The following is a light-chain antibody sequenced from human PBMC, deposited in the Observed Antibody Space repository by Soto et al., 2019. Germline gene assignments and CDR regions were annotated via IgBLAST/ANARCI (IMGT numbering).Light chain of an antibody. CDR1: QDISNY. Sequence: DIQMTQSPSSLSASVGDRVTITCQASQDISNYLNWYQQKPGKAPKLLIYDASNLETGVPSRFSGSGSGTDFTFTISSVQPEDIATYYCQQYDNLPVTFGPGTKVDIK. CDR2: DAS. V-gene: IGKV1-33*01. CDR3: QQYDNLPVT. J-gene: IGKJ3*01.